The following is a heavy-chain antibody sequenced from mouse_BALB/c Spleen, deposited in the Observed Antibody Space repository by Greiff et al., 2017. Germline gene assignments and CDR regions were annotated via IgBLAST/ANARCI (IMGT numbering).Heavy chain of an antibody. J-gene: IGHJ2*01. V-gene: IGHV1S132*01. CDR2: IFPGTGTT. Sequence: QVQLQQSGAELVKPGASVKLSCKTSGYTFTSYWIQWVKQRPGQGLGWIGEIFPGTGTTYYNEKFKGKATLTIDTSSSTAYMQLSSLTSEDSAVYFCARRGANDYEGPYFDYWGQGTTLTVSS. CDR3: ARRGANDYEGPYFDY. CDR1: GYTFTSYW. D-gene: IGHD2-4*01.